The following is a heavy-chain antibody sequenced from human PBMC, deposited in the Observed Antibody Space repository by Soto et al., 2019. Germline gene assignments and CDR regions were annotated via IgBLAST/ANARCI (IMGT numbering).Heavy chain of an antibody. CDR3: AKDRAPIAAAGPWFDP. D-gene: IGHD6-13*01. CDR1: GFTFSSYG. CDR2: IWYDGSNK. J-gene: IGHJ5*02. Sequence: GGSLRLSCAASGFTFSSYGMHWVRQAPGKGLEWVAVIWYDGSNKYYADSVKGRFTISRDNSKNTLYLQMNSLRAEDTAVYYCAKDRAPIAAAGPWFDPWGQGTLVTVSS. V-gene: IGHV3-33*06.